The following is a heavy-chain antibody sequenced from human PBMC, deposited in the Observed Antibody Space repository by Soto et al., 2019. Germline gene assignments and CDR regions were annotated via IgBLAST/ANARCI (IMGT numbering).Heavy chain of an antibody. V-gene: IGHV4-31*03. CDR2: IYYRGST. D-gene: IGHD4-17*01. J-gene: IGHJ4*02. CDR1: GGSISSGGYY. CDR3: ARSSQSTVTTLDY. Sequence: QVQLQESGPGLVKPSQTLSLTCTVSGGSISSGGYYWSWIRQHPGKGLECIGYIYYRGSTYYNPSRKGRVTISVDTSKNQFSLKLSSVTAADTAVYYCARSSQSTVTTLDYWGQGTLVTVSS.